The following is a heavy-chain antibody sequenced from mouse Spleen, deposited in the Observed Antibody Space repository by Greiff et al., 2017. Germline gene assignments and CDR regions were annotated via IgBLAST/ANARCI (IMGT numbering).Heavy chain of an antibody. D-gene: IGHD1-1*01. CDR2: IYPGSGNT. CDR3: ARGPYGSSFYYAMDY. J-gene: IGHJ4*01. Sequence: VQRVESGAELVRPGASVKLSCKASGYTFTDYYINWVKQRPGQGLEWIARIYPGSGNTYYNEKFKGKATLTAEKSSSTAYMQLSSLTSEDSAVYFCARGPYGSSFYYAMDYWGQGTSVTVSS. V-gene: IGHV1-76*01. CDR1: GYTFTDYY.